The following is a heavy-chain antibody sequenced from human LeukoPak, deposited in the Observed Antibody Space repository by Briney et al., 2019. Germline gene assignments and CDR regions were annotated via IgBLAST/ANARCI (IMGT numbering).Heavy chain of an antibody. CDR1: GFTFRTYW. CDR2: IKEDGSEK. V-gene: IGHV3-7*03. CDR3: ARRHDYGDS. Sequence: PGGSLRLSCAASGFTFRTYWMSWVRQAPGKGLEWVANIKEDGSEKYYGDSVKGRFTISRDNAKNSLYLQMNSLRAEDTAVYFCARRHDYGDSWGQGTLVTVSS. J-gene: IGHJ4*02.